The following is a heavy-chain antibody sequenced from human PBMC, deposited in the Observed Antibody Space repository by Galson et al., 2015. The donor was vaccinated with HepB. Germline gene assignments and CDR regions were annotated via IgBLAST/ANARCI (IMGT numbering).Heavy chain of an antibody. V-gene: IGHV1-69*13. CDR2: IIPMFGTP. Sequence: SVKVSCKANGGTFTKYAVSWVRQAPGQGLEWMGGIIPMFGTPNYAQRFRGRLTITADESTRTVYMELSSLNSDDTAMYYCARGGGYSYGYDYWGQGTLVTVSS. D-gene: IGHD5-18*01. J-gene: IGHJ4*02. CDR3: ARGGGYSYGYDY. CDR1: GGTFTKYA.